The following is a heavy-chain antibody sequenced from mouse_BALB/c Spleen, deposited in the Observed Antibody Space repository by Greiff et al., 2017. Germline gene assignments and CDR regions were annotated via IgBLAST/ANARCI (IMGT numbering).Heavy chain of an antibody. V-gene: IGHV1-5*01. D-gene: IGHD1-1*01. CDR1: GYSFTSYW. CDR3: ARWYYGSRYAMDY. J-gene: IGHJ4*01. CDR2: IYPGNSDT. Sequence: VQLQQSGTVLARPGASVKMSCKASGYSFTSYWMHWVKQRPGQGLEWIGAIYPGNSDTSYNQKFKGKAKLTAVTSASTAYMELSSLTNEDSAVYYCARWYYGSRYAMDYWGQGTSVTVSS.